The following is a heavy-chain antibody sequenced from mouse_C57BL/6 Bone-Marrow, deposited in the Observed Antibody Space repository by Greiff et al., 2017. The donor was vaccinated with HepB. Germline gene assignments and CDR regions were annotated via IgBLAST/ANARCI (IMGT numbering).Heavy chain of an antibody. J-gene: IGHJ3*01. V-gene: IGHV1-9*01. D-gene: IGHD2-5*01. Sequence: VQLQQSGAELMKPGASVKLSCKASGYTFTGYWIEWVKQRPGHGLEWIGEILPGSGSTNYNEKFKGKATFTADTSANTAYMQLSSLTNEDSAIYYGAREYSNYVWAWFAYWGQGTRVTVSA. CDR1: GYTFTGYW. CDR2: ILPGSGST. CDR3: AREYSNYVWAWFAY.